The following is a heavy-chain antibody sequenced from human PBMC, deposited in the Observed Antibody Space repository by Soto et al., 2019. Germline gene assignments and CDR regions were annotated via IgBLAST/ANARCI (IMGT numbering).Heavy chain of an antibody. Sequence: SETLSLTCTVSGGSISSYYWSWIRQPPGKGLEWIGYICYSGSTNYNPSLKSRVTISVDTSKNQFSLKLSSVTAADTAVYYCAFVRRCGGHHEPYSYWGQGSQVPGSS. V-gene: IGHV4-59*01. J-gene: IGHJ1*01. CDR1: GGSISSYY. CDR2: ICYSGST. CDR3: AFVRRCGGHHEPYSY. D-gene: IGHD3-10*02.